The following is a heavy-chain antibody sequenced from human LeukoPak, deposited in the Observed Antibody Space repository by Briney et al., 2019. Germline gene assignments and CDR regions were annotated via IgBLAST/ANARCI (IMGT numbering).Heavy chain of an antibody. CDR1: GYTFTSYG. J-gene: IGHJ3*02. CDR2: ISGYNGNT. Sequence: GASVKVSCKASGYTFTSYGISWVRQAPGQGLEWMGWISGYNGNTNYAQKFQGRVTMTTDTSTYTAYMEVRSLRSDDTAVYYCARDRAWVVLMALDAFDIWGQGTMVTVSS. V-gene: IGHV1-18*01. D-gene: IGHD2-8*01. CDR3: ARDRAWVVLMALDAFDI.